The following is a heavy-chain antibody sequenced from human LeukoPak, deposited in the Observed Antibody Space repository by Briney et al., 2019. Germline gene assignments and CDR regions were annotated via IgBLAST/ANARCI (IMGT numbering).Heavy chain of an antibody. CDR3: ARGGGYYDSSDYYYVPEHDAFDI. D-gene: IGHD3-22*01. CDR1: GFTFSSYG. CDR2: ISSSTTII. Sequence: GGSLRLSCAASGFTFSSYGMNWVRQAPGKGLEWVSYISSSTTIIYYESSVKGRFTISRDNAKNSMYLQMNSLRAEDTALYYCARGGGYYDSSDYYYVPEHDAFDIWGQGTMVTVSS. J-gene: IGHJ3*02. V-gene: IGHV3-48*04.